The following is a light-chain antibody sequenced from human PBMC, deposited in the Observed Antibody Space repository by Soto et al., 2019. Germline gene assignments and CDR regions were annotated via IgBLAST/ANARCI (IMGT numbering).Light chain of an antibody. V-gene: IGKV3-11*01. CDR2: GAS. CDR3: QQRSNRPPWT. CDR1: QSVDTY. Sequence: EVVLTQSPATLSLSPGESATLSCRASQSVDTYLAWYQQKPGQPPRLLIYGASNRATGIPARFSVSGSGTDFTLTITALEPEDFAVYYCQQRSNRPPWTFGPGTKV. J-gene: IGKJ3*01.